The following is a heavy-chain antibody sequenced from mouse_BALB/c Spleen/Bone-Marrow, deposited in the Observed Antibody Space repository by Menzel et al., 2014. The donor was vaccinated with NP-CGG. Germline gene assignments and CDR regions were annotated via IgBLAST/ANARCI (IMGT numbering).Heavy chain of an antibody. V-gene: IGHV14-3*02. CDR2: IDPANCNT. D-gene: IGHD1-1*01. CDR3: AAYYYGTYGFAY. CDR1: GFNIKDTY. Sequence: DVQLQESGAELVKPGASVKLSCTASGFNIKDTYMHWVKQRPEQGLEWIGRIDPANCNTKYDPKFQGKATITADTSSNTAYLQLSSLTSEDTAVYYCAAYYYGTYGFAYWGQGTPVTVSA. J-gene: IGHJ3*01.